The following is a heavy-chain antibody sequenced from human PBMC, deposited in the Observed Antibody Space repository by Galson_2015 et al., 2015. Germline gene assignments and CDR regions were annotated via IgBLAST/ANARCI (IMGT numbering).Heavy chain of an antibody. CDR2: ISAYNGNT. Sequence: SVKVSCKASGYTFTSYGISWVRQAPGQGLEWMGWISAYNGNTNYAQKLQGRVTMTTDTSTSTAYMELRSLRSDDTAVYYCARWYYDILTGYYSPDYWGQGTLVTVSS. CDR1: GYTFTSYG. V-gene: IGHV1-18*01. CDR3: ARWYYDILTGYYSPDY. D-gene: IGHD3-9*01. J-gene: IGHJ4*02.